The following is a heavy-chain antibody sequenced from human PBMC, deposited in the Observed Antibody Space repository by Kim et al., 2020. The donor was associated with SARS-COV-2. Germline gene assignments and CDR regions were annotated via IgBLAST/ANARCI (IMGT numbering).Heavy chain of an antibody. J-gene: IGHJ2*01. CDR3: ARGLPDYYGSGSLQPRYWYFDL. Sequence: GGSLRLSCAASGFTFSSYSMNWVRQAPGKGLEWVSYISSSSSTIYYADSVKGRFTISRDNAKNSLYLQMNSLRDEDTAVYYCARGLPDYYGSGSLQPRYWYFDLWGRGTLVTVSS. CDR1: GFTFSSYS. CDR2: ISSSSSTI. D-gene: IGHD3-10*01. V-gene: IGHV3-48*02.